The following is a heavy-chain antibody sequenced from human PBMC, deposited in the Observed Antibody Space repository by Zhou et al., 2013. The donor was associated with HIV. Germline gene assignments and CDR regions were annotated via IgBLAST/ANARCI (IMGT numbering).Heavy chain of an antibody. CDR3: ATTTDKLVGATALDYYYYMDV. D-gene: IGHD1-26*01. V-gene: IGHV1-69*04. J-gene: IGHJ6*03. Sequence: QVQLVQSGAEVKKPGSSVKVSCKASGGTFSSYAISWVRQAPGQGLEWMGRIIPILGIANYAQKFQGRVTITADKSTSTAYMELSSLRSEDTAVYYCATTTDKLVGATALDYYYYMDVWGKGTTVTVSS. CDR1: GGTFSSYA. CDR2: IIPILGIA.